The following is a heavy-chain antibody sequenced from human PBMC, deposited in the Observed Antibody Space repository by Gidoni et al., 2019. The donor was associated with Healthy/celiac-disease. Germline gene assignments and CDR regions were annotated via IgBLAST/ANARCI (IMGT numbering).Heavy chain of an antibody. Sequence: QLQLQESGPGLVKPSETLSLTCTVSGGSISSSSYYWGWIRQPPGKGLEWIGSIYYSGSTYYNPSLKSRVTISVDTSKNQFSLKLSSVTAADTAVYYCAGGNLRSNYFDYWGQGTLVTVSS. CDR1: GGSISSSSYY. CDR3: AGGNLRSNYFDY. V-gene: IGHV4-39*01. J-gene: IGHJ4*02. CDR2: IYYSGST. D-gene: IGHD4-17*01.